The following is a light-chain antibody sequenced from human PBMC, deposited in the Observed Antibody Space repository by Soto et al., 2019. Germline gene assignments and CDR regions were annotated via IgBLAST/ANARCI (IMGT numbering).Light chain of an antibody. V-gene: IGLV1-44*01. CDR2: TNN. Sequence: SVLTQPPSASGTPGQRVTISCSGSSSNIGSNTVNWYQQLPGTAPKLLIYTNNQRPSGVPDRFSDSKSGTSASLAISGLQPEDEADYYCAAWDGSLQTWVFGGGTKATVL. J-gene: IGLJ3*02. CDR1: SSNIGSNT. CDR3: AAWDGSLQTWV.